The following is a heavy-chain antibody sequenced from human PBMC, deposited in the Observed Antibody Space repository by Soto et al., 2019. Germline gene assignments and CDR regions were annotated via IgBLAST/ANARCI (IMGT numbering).Heavy chain of an antibody. V-gene: IGHV3-53*02. J-gene: IGHJ5*02. CDR3: PSHVWLEP. CDR1: GFNVSSNS. Sequence: EVQLVETGGGLIQTGGSLRLSCAASGFNVSSNSMNWVRQAPGKGLEWLSLIHSDANTKYADSVKGRFTVSRDSSENKFYLQMNGLRAEDTPVYSGPSHVWLEPWGQGPLVTVPS. CDR2: IHSDANT.